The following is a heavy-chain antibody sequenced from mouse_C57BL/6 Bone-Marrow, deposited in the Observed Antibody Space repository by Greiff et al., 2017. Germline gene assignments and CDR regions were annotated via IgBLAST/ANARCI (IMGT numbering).Heavy chain of an antibody. CDR1: GYTFTSYW. J-gene: IGHJ2*01. Sequence: VQLQQSGTVLARPGASVKMSCKTSGYTFTSYWMHWVKQRPGPGLEWIGAIYPGTSDTSYNQKFKGKAKLTEVTSASTAYMELISLTNEDSAVYYCTPYADDDGDYWGQGTTLTVSS. CDR2: IYPGTSDT. CDR3: TPYADDDGDY. V-gene: IGHV1-5*01. D-gene: IGHD2-2*01.